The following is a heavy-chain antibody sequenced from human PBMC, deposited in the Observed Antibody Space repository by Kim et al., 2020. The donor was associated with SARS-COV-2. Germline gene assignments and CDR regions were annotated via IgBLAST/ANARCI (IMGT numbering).Heavy chain of an antibody. CDR3: ARGGRYGDWEAYFDY. J-gene: IGHJ4*02. V-gene: IGHV3-30*07. D-gene: IGHD4-17*01. Sequence: DTVKGRFTISRDNSKSTLYRQMNSLRAEDTAVYYCARGGRYGDWEAYFDYWGQGTLVTVSS.